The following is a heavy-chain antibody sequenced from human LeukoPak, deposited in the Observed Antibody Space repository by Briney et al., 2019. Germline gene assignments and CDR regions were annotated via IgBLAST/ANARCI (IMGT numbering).Heavy chain of an antibody. D-gene: IGHD3-22*01. Sequence: SETLSLTCTVSGGSISSYYWSWIRQPPGKGLEWIGYIYYSGSTNYNPSLKSRVTISVDTSKNQFSLKLSSVTAADTAVYHCARGLGYYDSSGYYFWGQGTLVTVSS. CDR2: IYYSGST. CDR3: ARGLGYYDSSGYYF. CDR1: GGSISSYY. V-gene: IGHV4-59*01. J-gene: IGHJ4*02.